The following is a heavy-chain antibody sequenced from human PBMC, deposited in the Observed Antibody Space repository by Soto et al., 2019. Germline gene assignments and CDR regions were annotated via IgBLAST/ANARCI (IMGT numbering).Heavy chain of an antibody. D-gene: IGHD3-16*01. CDR3: AWPENDFVLSPMAG. CDR2: ISSDGSNA. Sequence: QVQLVESGGGVVQPGRSLRLSCAASGFTFSNYAIHWVRQAPGKGLEGVAVISSDGSNAYYADSVKGRFTISRDNSKNTLSLRLNSLRAEDTAIYYGAWPENDFVLSPMAGWGQVTLFTVSS. CDR1: GFTFSNYA. V-gene: IGHV3-30-3*01. J-gene: IGHJ4*02.